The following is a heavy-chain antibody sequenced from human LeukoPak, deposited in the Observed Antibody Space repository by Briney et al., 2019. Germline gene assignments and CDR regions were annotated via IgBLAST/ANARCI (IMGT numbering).Heavy chain of an antibody. CDR1: GYTFTNYY. CDR2: INPSGGST. CDR3: AREPHYGDNYYYYYGMDV. V-gene: IGHV1-46*01. Sequence: GASVNVSCKASGYTFTNYYMHWVRQAPGQGLEWMGIINPSGGSTSYAQKFQGRVTMTRDTSTSTVYMELSSLRSEDTAVYYCAREPHYGDNYYYYYGMDVWGQGTTVTVSS. J-gene: IGHJ6*02. D-gene: IGHD4-17*01.